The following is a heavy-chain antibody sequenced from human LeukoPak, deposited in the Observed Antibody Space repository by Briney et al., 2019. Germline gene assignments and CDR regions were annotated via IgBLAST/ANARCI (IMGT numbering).Heavy chain of an antibody. CDR3: ARVPRGVGDAFDI. V-gene: IGHV4-59*01. D-gene: IGHD3-10*01. CDR1: GGAISSYY. J-gene: IGHJ3*02. CDR2: IYSRGST. Sequence: SETLSLTCTVSGGAISSYYRSWIRQPPGKGLEWIGSIYSRGSTNYSPSLKTRVTISMDTSKNQISLRLSSVTAADTAVYYCARVPRGVGDAFDIWGQGTMVTVSS.